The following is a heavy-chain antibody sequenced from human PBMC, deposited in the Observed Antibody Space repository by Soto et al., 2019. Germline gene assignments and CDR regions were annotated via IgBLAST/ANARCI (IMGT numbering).Heavy chain of an antibody. CDR1: GGTFSSYT. V-gene: IGHV1-69*02. CDR3: ARGGKSRPHPNYYYYYMDV. Sequence: SVKVSCKASGGTFSSYTISWVRQAPGQGLEWMGRIIPILGIANYAQKFQGRVTITADKSTSTAYMELSSLRSEDTAVYDCARGGKSRPHPNYYYYYMDVWGKGTTVTVSS. J-gene: IGHJ6*03. D-gene: IGHD3-16*01. CDR2: IIPILGIA.